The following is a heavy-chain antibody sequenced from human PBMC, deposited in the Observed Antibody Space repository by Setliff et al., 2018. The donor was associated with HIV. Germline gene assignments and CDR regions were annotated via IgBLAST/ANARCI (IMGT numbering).Heavy chain of an antibody. V-gene: IGHV1-69*13. CDR1: GGTFSSYA. CDR2: IIPVFDTA. CDR3: ARVWSPGGYSHAFDI. Sequence: SVKVSCKASGGTFSSYAINWVRQAPGQGLEWMGGIIPVFDTANYAQKFQGRVTITADESTSTSSMELSSLGSEDTAVYYCARVWSPGGYSHAFDIWGQGTMVTVSS. D-gene: IGHD3-22*01. J-gene: IGHJ3*02.